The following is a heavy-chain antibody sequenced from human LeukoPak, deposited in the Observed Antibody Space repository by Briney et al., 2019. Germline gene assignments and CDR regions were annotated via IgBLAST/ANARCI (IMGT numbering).Heavy chain of an antibody. CDR3: AKDGSKHYYDSSGLFPTFDY. J-gene: IGHJ4*02. V-gene: IGHV3-23*01. D-gene: IGHD3-22*01. Sequence: GGSLRLSCAASGFTFTNAWMSWVRQAPGKGLEWVSAISGSGGSTYYADSVKGRFTISRDNSKNTLYLQMNSLRAEDTAVYYCAKDGSKHYYDSSGLFPTFDYWGQGTLVTVSS. CDR1: GFTFTNAW. CDR2: ISGSGGST.